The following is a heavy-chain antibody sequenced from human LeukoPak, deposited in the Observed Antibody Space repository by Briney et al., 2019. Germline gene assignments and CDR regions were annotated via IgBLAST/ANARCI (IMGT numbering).Heavy chain of an antibody. CDR1: GFTFSSYE. CDR2: IRSGGTTI. Sequence: PGGSLRLSCAASGFTFSSYEMNWVRQAPGKGLQWISYIRSGGTTIYYADSVKGRFTISRDDAENSLYLQMNSLRAEDTAVYYCARDKGSDGSDFWGQGTLVTVSS. D-gene: IGHD1-26*01. V-gene: IGHV3-48*03. CDR3: ARDKGSDGSDF. J-gene: IGHJ4*02.